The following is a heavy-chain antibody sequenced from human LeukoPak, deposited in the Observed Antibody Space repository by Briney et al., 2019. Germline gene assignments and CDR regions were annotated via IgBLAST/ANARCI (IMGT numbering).Heavy chain of an antibody. CDR1: GYTFTSYD. Sequence: ASVKVSCKASGYTFTSYDINWVRPATGQGLEWMGWMNPNSGNTGYAQKFQGRVTMTRNTSISTAYMELSSLRSEDTAVYYCARGGDWNDKYYYYYYMDVWGKGTTVTVSS. D-gene: IGHD1-1*01. J-gene: IGHJ6*03. CDR3: ARGGDWNDKYYYYYYMDV. V-gene: IGHV1-8*01. CDR2: MNPNSGNT.